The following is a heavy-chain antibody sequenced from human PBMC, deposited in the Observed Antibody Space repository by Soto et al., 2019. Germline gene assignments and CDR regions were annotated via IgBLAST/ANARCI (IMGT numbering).Heavy chain of an antibody. V-gene: IGHV4-39*01. CDR2: IYYSGST. CDR3: ARHLSLVSWDYYYYYYGMDV. CDR1: GGSISSSSYY. D-gene: IGHD6-13*01. Sequence: PSETLSLTCTVSGGSISSSSYYWGWIRQPPGKGLEWIGSIYYSGSTYYNPSLKSRVTISVDTSKNQFSLKLSSVTAADTAVYYCARHLSLVSWDYYYYYYGMDVWGQGTTVTVSS. J-gene: IGHJ6*02.